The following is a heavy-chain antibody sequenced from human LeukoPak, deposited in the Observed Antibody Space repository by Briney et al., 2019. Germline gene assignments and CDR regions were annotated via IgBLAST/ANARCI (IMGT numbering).Heavy chain of an antibody. CDR3: AKRGGSIVVVPAV. J-gene: IGHJ4*02. Sequence: GGSLRLSCAASGFTVSSNSMSWVRQAPGKGLEWVSFIFSSTHYSDSVKGRFTISRDNSKNTLYLQMNSLRAEDTAVYYCAKRGGSIVVVPAVWGQGTLVTVSS. CDR1: GFTVSSNS. D-gene: IGHD2-2*01. CDR2: IFSST. V-gene: IGHV3-66*03.